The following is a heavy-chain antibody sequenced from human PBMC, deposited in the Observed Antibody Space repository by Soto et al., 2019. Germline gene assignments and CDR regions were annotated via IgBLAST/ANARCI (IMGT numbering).Heavy chain of an antibody. J-gene: IGHJ4*02. CDR2: ISATGGGT. Sequence: PWGSLRLSCAASGFKFSNYAMSWVRQAPWKGLEWVSLISATGGGTYYADSVKGRFTISRDNSHNTLYLQVHSLTAEDTAVYHCAKDRRAGGNSAFYFDFWGQGAQLTVSS. CDR3: AKDRRAGGNSAFYFDF. CDR1: GFKFSNYA. D-gene: IGHD3-16*01. V-gene: IGHV3-23*01.